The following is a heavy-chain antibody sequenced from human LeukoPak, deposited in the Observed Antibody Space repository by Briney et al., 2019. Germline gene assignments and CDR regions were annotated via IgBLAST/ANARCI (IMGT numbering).Heavy chain of an antibody. J-gene: IGHJ4*02. CDR2: GTHDGVT. CDR3: ARGLNILGY. Sequence: ASETLSLTCAVHGGSLSGNYWSWLRQPPGKGLQWIGQGTHDGVTTYNPSLKSRVTISVDTPRNQVSLKVTSLTAADTAVYYCARGLNILGYWGQGTLVTVSS. CDR1: GGSLSGNY. V-gene: IGHV4-34*01.